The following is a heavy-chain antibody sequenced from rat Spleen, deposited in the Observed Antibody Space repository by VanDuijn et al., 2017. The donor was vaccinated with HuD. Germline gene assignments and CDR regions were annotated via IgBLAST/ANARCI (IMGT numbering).Heavy chain of an antibody. CDR1: GFTFSDYG. D-gene: IGHD4-3*01. J-gene: IGHJ3*01. CDR2: ITNTGGST. Sequence: EVQLVESDGGLVQPGRSLKLSCAASGFTFSDYGMAWIRQAPGKGLEWVASITNTGGSTYYRDSVRGRFTVSRDNSKSTLYLQVDSLRSEDTATYYCARQDTSGYSNWFAYWGQGTLVTVSS. CDR3: ARQDTSGYSNWFAY. V-gene: IGHV5-29*01.